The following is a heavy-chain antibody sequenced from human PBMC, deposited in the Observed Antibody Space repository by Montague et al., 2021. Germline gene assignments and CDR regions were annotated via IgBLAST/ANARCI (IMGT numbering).Heavy chain of an antibody. CDR2: IGTAGDT. V-gene: IGHV3-13*04. CDR1: GFTFSSYD. CDR3: ASTGAATAWRAYEI. J-gene: IGHJ3*02. Sequence: SLILSCAASGFTFSSYDMHWVRQATVKGLEWVSAIGTAGDTFYPXSVKGRFTISRENAENSLYLQMNSLRAGDTAVYYCASTGAATAWRAYEIWGLGTMVTVSS. D-gene: IGHD7-27*01.